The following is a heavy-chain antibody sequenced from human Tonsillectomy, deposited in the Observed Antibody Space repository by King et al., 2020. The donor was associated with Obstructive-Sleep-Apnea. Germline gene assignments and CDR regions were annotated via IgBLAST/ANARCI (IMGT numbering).Heavy chain of an antibody. V-gene: IGHV4-30-4*01. CDR1: GDSISSGDYY. Sequence: QLQESGPGLVKPSQTLSLTCTVSGDSISSGDYYWSWIRQSPGQGLEWIGYIYNSGNSYYNPSLKSRVTISVDTSKNQFSLKLSSVTAADTAVYYCAREYCSGGSCSLAYWGQGTLVTVSS. D-gene: IGHD2-15*01. CDR3: AREYCSGGSCSLAY. J-gene: IGHJ4*02. CDR2: IYNSGNS.